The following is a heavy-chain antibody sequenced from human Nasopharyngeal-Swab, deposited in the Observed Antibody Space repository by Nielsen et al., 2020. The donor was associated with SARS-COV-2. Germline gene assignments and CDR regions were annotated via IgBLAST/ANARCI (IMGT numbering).Heavy chain of an antibody. D-gene: IGHD5-24*01. CDR3: VRYRDGYSYGMDV. Sequence: SVKVSCKASVGPFSSYAISWVRQAPGQGLEWMGRIIPILGIANYAQKFQGRVTITADKSTSTAYMELSSLRSEDTAVYYCVRYRDGYSYGMDVWGQGTTVTVSS. CDR1: VGPFSSYA. CDR2: IIPILGIA. V-gene: IGHV1-69*04. J-gene: IGHJ6*02.